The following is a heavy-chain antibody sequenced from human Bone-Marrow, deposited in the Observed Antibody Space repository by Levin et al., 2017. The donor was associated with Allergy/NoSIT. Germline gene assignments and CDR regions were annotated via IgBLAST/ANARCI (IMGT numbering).Heavy chain of an antibody. D-gene: IGHD3-10*01. Sequence: GGSLRLSCAASGFTFSSSAMSWVRQAPGKGLEWVSDISARGDARHYADSVKGRFTISRDNSKNIVHLQMNSLSGEDTAVYFCAKEASAGSRDYFDAWGRGTLVAVSS. CDR1: GFTFSSSA. CDR3: AKEASAGSRDYFDA. J-gene: IGHJ4*02. CDR2: ISARGDAR. V-gene: IGHV3-23*01.